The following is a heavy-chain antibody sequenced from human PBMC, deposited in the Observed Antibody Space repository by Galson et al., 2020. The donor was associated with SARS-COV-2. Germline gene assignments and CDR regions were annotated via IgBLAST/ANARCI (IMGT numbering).Heavy chain of an antibody. CDR3: ARTNYGDYLVYFDY. V-gene: IGHV5-10-1*01. D-gene: IGHD4-17*01. CDR1: GYSFTSYW. J-gene: IGHJ4*02. CDR2: IDPSDSYT. Sequence: HGESLKISCKGSGYSFTSYWISWVRQMPGKGLEWMGRIDPSDSYTNYSPSFQGHVTISADKSISTAYLQWSSLKASDTAMYYCARTNYGDYLVYFDYWGQGTLVTVSS.